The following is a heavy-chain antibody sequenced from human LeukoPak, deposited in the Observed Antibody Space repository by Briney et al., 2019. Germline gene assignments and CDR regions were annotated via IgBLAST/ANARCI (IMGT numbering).Heavy chain of an antibody. CDR3: ARVTGTMVRGVIIDY. V-gene: IGHV3-48*02. D-gene: IGHD3-10*01. Sequence: GGSLRLSCAASGFTFSSYSMNWVRQAPGKGLEWVSYISSSSSTIYYADSVKGRFTISRDNAKNSLYLQMNSLRDEDTAVYYCARVTGTMVRGVIIDYWGQGTLVTVSS. CDR1: GFTFSSYS. CDR2: ISSSSSTI. J-gene: IGHJ4*02.